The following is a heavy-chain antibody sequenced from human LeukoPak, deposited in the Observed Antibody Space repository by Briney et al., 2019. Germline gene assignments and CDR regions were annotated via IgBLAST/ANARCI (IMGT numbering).Heavy chain of an antibody. CDR1: GFTVSSYS. D-gene: IGHD3-22*01. V-gene: IGHV3-21*01. Sequence: GGSLRLSCAASGFTVSSYSMNWVRQAPGKGLEWVSSISSSSSYIYYADSVKGRFTISRDNAKNSLYLQMNSLRAEDTAVYYCARPYYYDSSGYDSHFEYWGQGTLVTVSS. CDR3: ARPYYYDSSGYDSHFEY. J-gene: IGHJ4*02. CDR2: ISSSSSYI.